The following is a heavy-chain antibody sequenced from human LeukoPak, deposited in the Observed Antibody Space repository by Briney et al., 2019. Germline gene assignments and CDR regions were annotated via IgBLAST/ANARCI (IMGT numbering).Heavy chain of an antibody. J-gene: IGHJ4*02. Sequence: QPGGSLRLSCAASGFIFDDYAMHWVRQAPGKGLEWVSGISWNSGKIDYADSVKGRFTISRDNAKNSLYLQMNSLRVGDMALYYCAKDRGYSSSFFEIWGQGTLVTVSS. CDR2: ISWNSGKI. CDR1: GFIFDDYA. D-gene: IGHD6-13*01. CDR3: AKDRGYSSSFFEI. V-gene: IGHV3-9*03.